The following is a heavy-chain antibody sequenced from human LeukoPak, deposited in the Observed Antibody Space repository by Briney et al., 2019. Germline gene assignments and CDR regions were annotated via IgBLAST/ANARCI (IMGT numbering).Heavy chain of an antibody. CDR3: AKDRFYSSSSPFDY. V-gene: IGHV3-30*02. CDR2: IRYDGSNK. D-gene: IGHD6-6*01. Sequence: GGSLRLSCAASGFSFSNSGMHWVRQAPGKGLEWVAFIRYDGSNKYYADSVKGRFTISRDNSKNTLYLQMNSLRAEDTAVYYCAKDRFYSSSSPFDYWGQGTLVTVSS. CDR1: GFSFSNSG. J-gene: IGHJ4*02.